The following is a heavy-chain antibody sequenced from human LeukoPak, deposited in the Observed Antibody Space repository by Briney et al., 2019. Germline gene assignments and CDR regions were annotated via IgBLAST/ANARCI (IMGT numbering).Heavy chain of an antibody. CDR3: ARVGGVGGRAIDY. D-gene: IGHD3-3*01. J-gene: IGHJ4*02. V-gene: IGHV3-74*01. CDR1: GFTFSSYS. CDR2: INSDGSSI. Sequence: GGSLRLSCAASGFTFSSYSMNWVRQDPGKGLVWVSRINSDGSSISYADSVKGRFTISRDNAKNTLYLQMNSLRAEDTAVYYCARVGGVGGRAIDYWGQGTLVTVSS.